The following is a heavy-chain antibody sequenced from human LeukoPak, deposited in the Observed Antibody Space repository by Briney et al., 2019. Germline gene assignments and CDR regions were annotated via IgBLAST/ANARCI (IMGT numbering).Heavy chain of an antibody. CDR1: GGSFSGYY. V-gene: IGHV4-34*01. CDR2: INHSGST. Sequence: SETLSLTCAVYGGSFSGYYWSWIRQPPGKGLEWIGEINHSGSTNYNPSLKSRGTISIDTSKNQFSLKLSSVTAADTAVYYCARGPGTWYYYWGQGTLVTVSS. J-gene: IGHJ4*02. CDR3: ARGPGTWYYY. D-gene: IGHD6-13*01.